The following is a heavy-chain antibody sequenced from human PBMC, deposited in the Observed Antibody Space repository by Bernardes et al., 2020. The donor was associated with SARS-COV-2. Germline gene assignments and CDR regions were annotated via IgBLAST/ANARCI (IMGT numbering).Heavy chain of an antibody. J-gene: IGHJ4*02. CDR3: AHRRGGGWSGSGRSTEI. CDR2: IYWDDDK. CDR1: GFSLSTSGVG. V-gene: IGHV2-5*02. Sequence: SGPTLVKPTQTLTLTCTFSGFSLSTSGVGVGWIRQPPGKALEWLALIYWDDDKRYSPSLKSRLTITKDTSKNQVVLTMTNMDPVDTATYYCAHRRGGGWSGSGRSTEIWGQGTLVTVSS. D-gene: IGHD3-10*01.